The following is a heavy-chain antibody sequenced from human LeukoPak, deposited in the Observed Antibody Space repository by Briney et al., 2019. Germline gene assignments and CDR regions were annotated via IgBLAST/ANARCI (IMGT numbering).Heavy chain of an antibody. CDR3: ARTYYYGSGSNDY. J-gene: IGHJ4*02. V-gene: IGHV3-64*04. CDR1: GFTFSSYA. Sequence: GGPLRLSCSASGFTFSSYAMHWVRQAPGKGLEYVSAISSNGGSTYYADSVKGRFTISRDNAKNSLYLQMNSLRAEDTAVYYCARTYYYGSGSNDYWGQGTLVTVSS. D-gene: IGHD3-10*01. CDR2: ISSNGGST.